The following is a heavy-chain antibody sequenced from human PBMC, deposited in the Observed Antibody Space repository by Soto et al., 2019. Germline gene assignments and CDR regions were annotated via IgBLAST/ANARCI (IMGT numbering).Heavy chain of an antibody. CDR2: VYYRGST. CDR1: GGSISSYY. J-gene: IGHJ6*02. Sequence: SETLSLTCTVSGGSISSYYWSWIRKPPGKGLEWIGYVYYRGSTNYNPSLKSRVTISVDTSKNQFSLKLSSVTAADTAVYYCARGGLLWFGDPLGMDVWGQGTTVTAP. V-gene: IGHV4-59*12. D-gene: IGHD3-10*01. CDR3: ARGGLLWFGDPLGMDV.